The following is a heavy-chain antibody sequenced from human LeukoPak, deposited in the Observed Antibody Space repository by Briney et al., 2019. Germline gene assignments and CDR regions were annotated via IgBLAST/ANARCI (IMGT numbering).Heavy chain of an antibody. V-gene: IGHV3-23*01. D-gene: IGHD3-3*01. Sequence: GGSLRLSCAASGFTFSSYAMSWVRQAPGKGLEWVSAISGSGGSTYYADSVKGRFTISRDNSKNTLYLQMNSLRAEDTAVYYCAKGRENYDFWSGYLGPPPDYWGQGTLVTVSS. CDR3: AKGRENYDFWSGYLGPPPDY. CDR2: ISGSGGST. J-gene: IGHJ4*02. CDR1: GFTFSSYA.